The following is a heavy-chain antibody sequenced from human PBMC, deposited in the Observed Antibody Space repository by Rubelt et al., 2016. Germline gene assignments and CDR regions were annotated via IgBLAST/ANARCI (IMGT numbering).Heavy chain of an antibody. D-gene: IGHD3-22*01. CDR2: VYYRGST. V-gene: IGHV4-59*01. Sequence: QVQLQESGPGLVKPSETLSLTCTVSGGSISNDYWNWIRQPPGKGLEWIGYVYYRGSTTYNPSPKSRVTISVETSKTQFSLRVSSVTAAETAVYFCARVGTFYFDTDLWGLGTMVTVSS. CDR1: GGSISNDY. CDR3: ARVGTFYFDTDL. J-gene: IGHJ3*01.